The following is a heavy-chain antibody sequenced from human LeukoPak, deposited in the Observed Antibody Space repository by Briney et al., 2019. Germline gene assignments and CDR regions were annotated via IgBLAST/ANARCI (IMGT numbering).Heavy chain of an antibody. CDR2: MSAYNGNT. CDR3: GRDQGAVPVTRVDP. V-gene: IGHV1-18*01. D-gene: IGHD2-2*01. CDR1: GYTFISYG. Sequence: ASVKVSCKASGYTFISYGISWVRQAPGQGLEWMGWMSAYNGNTNYAQKFQGRVTMTTDTSTRTAYMELRSLRSDDTAVYYCGRDQGAVPVTRVDPWGQGTLVTVSS. J-gene: IGHJ5*02.